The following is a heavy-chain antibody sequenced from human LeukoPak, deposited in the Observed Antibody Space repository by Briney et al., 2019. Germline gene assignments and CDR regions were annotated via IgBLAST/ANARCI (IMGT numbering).Heavy chain of an antibody. J-gene: IGHJ4*02. D-gene: IGHD3-22*01. V-gene: IGHV3-21*01. CDR1: GYTFSDFS. Sequence: PGGSLRLSCAASGYTFSDFSVIWVRQAPGKGLEWVSSISVRSNYRYYADSVRGRFTISRDDARDSLFLQMNSLRAEDTAVYFCVRLRRNNDRSGYYYYYDYWGQGTLVTVSS. CDR3: VRLRRNNDRSGYYYYYDY. CDR2: ISVRSNYR.